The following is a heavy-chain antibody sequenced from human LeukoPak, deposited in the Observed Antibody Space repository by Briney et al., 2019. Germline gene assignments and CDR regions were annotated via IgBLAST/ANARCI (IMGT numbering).Heavy chain of an antibody. J-gene: IGHJ4*02. CDR1: EFSVGSNY. D-gene: IGHD4-17*01. CDR3: AREDYGYTWNYLDY. CDR2: IYSGGST. Sequence: GGSLRLSCAASEFSVGSNYMTWVRQAPGKGLEWVSLIYSGGSTYYADSVKGRFTISRDNSKNTLYLQMNSLRAEDTAVYYCAREDYGYTWNYLDYWGQGTLVTVSS. V-gene: IGHV3-66*01.